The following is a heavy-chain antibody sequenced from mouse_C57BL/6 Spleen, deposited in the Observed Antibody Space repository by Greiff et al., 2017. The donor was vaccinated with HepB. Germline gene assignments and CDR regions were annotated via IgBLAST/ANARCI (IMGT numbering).Heavy chain of an antibody. Sequence: QVQLKESDAELVKPGASVKISCTVSGYTFTDHTIHWMKQRPEQGLEWIGYIYPRDGSTKYNEKFKGKATLTADTSSSTAYMQLNSLTSEDSAVYFCARWDYGSSPYYFDYWGQGTTLTVSS. CDR3: ARWDYGSSPYYFDY. V-gene: IGHV1-78*01. CDR2: IYPRDGST. D-gene: IGHD1-1*01. J-gene: IGHJ2*01. CDR1: GYTFTDHT.